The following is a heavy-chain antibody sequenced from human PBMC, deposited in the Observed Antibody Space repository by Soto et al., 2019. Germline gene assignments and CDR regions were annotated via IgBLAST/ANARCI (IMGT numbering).Heavy chain of an antibody. V-gene: IGHV3-30*03. D-gene: IGHD5-18*01. CDR3: VSDRGYGHAYVPYS. Sequence: QAQLVESGGGVVQPGRSLRLSCAASGFAFSSYGMHWVRQAPGTGLEWVAVISYDGSLQHYADSVKGRFTISRDNSKNMVLLQMSSLRAEDTAVYYCVSDRGYGHAYVPYSWGQGNLVSVSS. CDR2: ISYDGSLQ. CDR1: GFAFSSYG. J-gene: IGHJ4*02.